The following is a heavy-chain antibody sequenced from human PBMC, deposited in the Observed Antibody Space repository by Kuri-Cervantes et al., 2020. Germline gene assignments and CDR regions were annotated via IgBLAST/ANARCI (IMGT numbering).Heavy chain of an antibody. CDR1: GFTFSSYA. CDR2: ISYDGSNK. Sequence: GGSLRLSCAASGFTFSSYAMHWVRQAPGKGLEWVAVISYDGSNKYSADSVKGRFTISRDNSKNTLYLQMNSLRAEDTAVYYCARGDIVVVPAAHHYYYGMDVWGQGTTVTVSS. D-gene: IGHD2-2*01. V-gene: IGHV3-30-3*01. CDR3: ARGDIVVVPAAHHYYYGMDV. J-gene: IGHJ6*02.